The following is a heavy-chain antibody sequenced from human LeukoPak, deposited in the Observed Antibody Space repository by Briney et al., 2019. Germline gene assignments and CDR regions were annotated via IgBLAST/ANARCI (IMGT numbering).Heavy chain of an antibody. CDR2: ISGSGSII. CDR1: GFTFSSYE. V-gene: IGHV3-48*03. Sequence: PGGSLRLSCAASGFTFSSYEMNWVRQAPGKGLEWVSYISGSGSIIYYADSVKGRFTISRDNAKNSLYLQMNSLRAEDTAVYYCARLFDNSGSDRDYWGQGTLVTVSS. D-gene: IGHD3-22*01. CDR3: ARLFDNSGSDRDY. J-gene: IGHJ4*02.